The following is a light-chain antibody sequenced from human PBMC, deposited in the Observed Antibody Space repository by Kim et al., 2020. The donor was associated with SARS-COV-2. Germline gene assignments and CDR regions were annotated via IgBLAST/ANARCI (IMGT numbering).Light chain of an antibody. V-gene: IGLV3-19*01. CDR3: NSRDSSGNLYV. CDR2: GKN. CDR1: SLRSYY. J-gene: IGLJ1*01. Sequence: SSELTQDPAVSVALGQTVRITCQGDSLRSYYASWYQQNPGQAPILVIYGKNNRPSGIPDRFSGSNSGNTASLTITGAQAEDEADYYCNSRDSSGNLYVFG.